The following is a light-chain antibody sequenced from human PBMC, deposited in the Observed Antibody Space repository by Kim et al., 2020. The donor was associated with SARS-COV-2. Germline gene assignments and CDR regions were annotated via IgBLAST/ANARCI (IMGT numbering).Light chain of an antibody. J-gene: IGKJ2*01. CDR3: QQYTNLPTYT. CDR1: QSVSSN. CDR2: GAS. Sequence: EIVMTQSPATLSVSPGERATLSCRASQSVSSNLAWYQQKPGQAPRLLIYGASTRATGIPARFSGSGSGTEFTLTISSLQSEDFAVYYCQQYTNLPTYTFGQGTKLEI. V-gene: IGKV3-15*01.